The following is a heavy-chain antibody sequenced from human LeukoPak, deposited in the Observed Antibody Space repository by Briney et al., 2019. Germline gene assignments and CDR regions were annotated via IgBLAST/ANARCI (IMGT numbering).Heavy chain of an antibody. V-gene: IGHV3-21*01. D-gene: IGHD2-15*01. CDR1: GFTFSSYS. J-gene: IGHJ4*02. Sequence: GGSLRLSCAASGFTFSSYSMNWVRQAPGKGLEWVSSISSSSSYIYYADSVKGRFTISRDNAKNSLYLQMNSPRAEDTAVYYCAREDWVAATPDYWGQGTLVTVSS. CDR3: AREDWVAATPDY. CDR2: ISSSSSYI.